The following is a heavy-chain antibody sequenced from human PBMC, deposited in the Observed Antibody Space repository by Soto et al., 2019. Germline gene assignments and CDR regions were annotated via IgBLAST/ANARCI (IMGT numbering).Heavy chain of an antibody. CDR1: VFPFSSYA. V-gene: IGHV3-23*01. D-gene: IGHD6-13*01. CDR2: LSDSGISI. Sequence: PGGSLRLSCASSVFPFSSYAMSWVRQAPGKGLEWVSGLSDSGISIYYADSVKGRLTISRDNSKNTLYLQIHTLRAEDTAVYYSAKVSSSWYAGFFDLWGQGTLVTVSS. CDR3: AKVSSSWYAGFFDL. J-gene: IGHJ4*02.